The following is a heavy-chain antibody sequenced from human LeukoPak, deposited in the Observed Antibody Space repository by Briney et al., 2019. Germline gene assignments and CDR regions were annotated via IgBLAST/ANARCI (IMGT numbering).Heavy chain of an antibody. CDR2: IWYDGSNK. CDR3: AKVWSRYYFDY. J-gene: IGHJ4*02. D-gene: IGHD3-3*01. CDR1: GFTFSSYG. V-gene: IGHV3-33*06. Sequence: PGGSLRLSCAASGFTFSSYGMRWVRQAPGKGLEGVAVIWYDGSNKYYADSVKGRFTISRDNSKNTLYLQMNSLRAEDTAVYYCAKVWSRYYFDYWGQGTLVTVSS.